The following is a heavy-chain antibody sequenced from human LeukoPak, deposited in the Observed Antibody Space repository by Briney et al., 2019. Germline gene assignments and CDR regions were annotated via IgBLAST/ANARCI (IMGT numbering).Heavy chain of an antibody. J-gene: IGHJ6*03. CDR3: ARDLHSYCSGGSCYWKPYYYYYYMDV. V-gene: IGHV7-4-1*02. CDR1: GYTFTSYA. D-gene: IGHD2-15*01. Sequence: GASVKVSCKASGYTFTSYAMNWVRQAPGQGLEWMGWINTNTGNPTYAQGFTGRFVFSLDTSVSTAYLQISSLKAEDTAVYYCARDLHSYCSGGSCYWKPYYYYYYMDVWGKGTTVTVSS. CDR2: INTNTGNP.